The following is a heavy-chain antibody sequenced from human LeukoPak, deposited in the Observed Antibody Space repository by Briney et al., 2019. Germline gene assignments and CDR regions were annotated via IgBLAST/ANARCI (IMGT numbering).Heavy chain of an antibody. Sequence: ASVKVSCKASGYTFTSYGISWVQQAPGQGLEWMGWISAYNGNTNYAQKLQGRVTMTTDTSASTAYMELRSLRSDDTAVYYCARVSSTSSLQDYWGQGTLVTVSS. V-gene: IGHV1-18*01. CDR3: ARVSSTSSLQDY. J-gene: IGHJ4*02. CDR2: ISAYNGNT. D-gene: IGHD2-2*01. CDR1: GYTFTSYG.